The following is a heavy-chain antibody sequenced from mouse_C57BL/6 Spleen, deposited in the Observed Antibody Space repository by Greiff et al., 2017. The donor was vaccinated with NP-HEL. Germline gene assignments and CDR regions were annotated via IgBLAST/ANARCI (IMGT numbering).Heavy chain of an antibody. CDR2: FHPYNDDT. CDR3: ARRSYYGNYGYYFDY. V-gene: IGHV1-47*01. D-gene: IGHD2-1*01. CDR1: GYTFTTYP. Sequence: VQLQQSGAELVKPGASVKMSCKASGYTFTTYPIEWMKQNHGKSLEWIGNFHPYNDDTKYNEKFKGKATLTVDKSSSTVYLELSRLTSDDSAVYYCARRSYYGNYGYYFDYWGQGTALTVSS. J-gene: IGHJ2*01.